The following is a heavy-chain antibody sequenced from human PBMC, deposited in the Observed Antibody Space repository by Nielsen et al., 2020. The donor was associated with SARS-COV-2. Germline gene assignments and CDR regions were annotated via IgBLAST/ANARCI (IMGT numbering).Heavy chain of an antibody. V-gene: IGHV3-9*01. Sequence: SLKISCAASGFTFDDYAMHWVRQAPGKGLEWVSGISWNSGSIGYADSVKGRFTISRDNSKNTLYLQVSGLRAEDTAIYYCARDGRIGYGVYLDYWGQGTPVTVSA. CDR2: ISWNSGSI. CDR1: GFTFDDYA. CDR3: ARDGRIGYGVYLDY. D-gene: IGHD5-12*01. J-gene: IGHJ4*02.